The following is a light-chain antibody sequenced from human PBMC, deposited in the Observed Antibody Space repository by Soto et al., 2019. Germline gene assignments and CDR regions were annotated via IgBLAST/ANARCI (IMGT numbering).Light chain of an antibody. CDR1: QSVSSN. V-gene: IGKV3-15*01. CDR3: QQYNNWGT. Sequence: EIVMTQSPATLSVSPGERATLSCRASQSVSSNLAWYQQKPGQAPSLLIYGPSNRATGIPARFSGSESRTEFTLTISGLQSEDLAVYYCQQYNNWGTFGQGTKVEMK. J-gene: IGKJ1*01. CDR2: GPS.